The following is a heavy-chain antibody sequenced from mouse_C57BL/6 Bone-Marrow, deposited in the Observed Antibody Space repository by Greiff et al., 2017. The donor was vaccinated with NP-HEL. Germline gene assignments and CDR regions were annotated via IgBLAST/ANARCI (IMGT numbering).Heavy chain of an antibody. CDR3: ARHGDYSSFAY. J-gene: IGHJ3*01. CDR2: ISNLAYSI. D-gene: IGHD1-1*01. V-gene: IGHV5-15*01. CDR1: GFTFSDYG. Sequence: EVQRVESGGGLVQPGGSLKLSCAASGFTFSDYGMAWVRQAPRKGPEWVAFISNLAYSIYYADTVTGRFTISRENAKNTLYLEMSSLRSEDTAMYYCARHGDYSSFAYWGQGTLVTVSA.